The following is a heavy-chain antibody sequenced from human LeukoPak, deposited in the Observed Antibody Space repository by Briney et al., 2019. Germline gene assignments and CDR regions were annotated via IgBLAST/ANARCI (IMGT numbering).Heavy chain of an antibody. Sequence: GGSLRLSCAASGFTFSSYAISWVRQAPGKGLEWVSAISDSGGSTYYADSVEGRFTISRDNSKNTLYLQMNSLRADDTAVYYCAKGTTGARPVNAFDIWGQGTMVTVSS. CDR3: AKGTTGARPVNAFDI. V-gene: IGHV3-23*01. CDR2: ISDSGGST. J-gene: IGHJ3*02. D-gene: IGHD1-1*01. CDR1: GFTFSSYA.